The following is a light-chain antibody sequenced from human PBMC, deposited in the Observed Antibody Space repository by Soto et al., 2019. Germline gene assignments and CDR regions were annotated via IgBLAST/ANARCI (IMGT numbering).Light chain of an antibody. CDR2: KAS. Sequence: IQMTQSPSTLSASVGDRVTISCRASQSISSWLAWYQQKPGKAPKLLMSKASSLESGVPSRFSGSGSETEFTLTISSLQPEDFATYFCQQSYRNPITFGQGTRLEI. J-gene: IGKJ5*01. V-gene: IGKV1-5*03. CDR1: QSISSW. CDR3: QQSYRNPIT.